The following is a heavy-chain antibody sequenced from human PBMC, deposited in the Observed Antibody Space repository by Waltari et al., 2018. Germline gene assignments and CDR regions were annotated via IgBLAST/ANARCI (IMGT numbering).Heavy chain of an antibody. J-gene: IGHJ3*02. D-gene: IGHD3-10*01. Sequence: EVQLVESGGGLVQPGGSLRLSCAASGFTFSSYWMSWVRQAPGKGLEWVANIKQDGSEKYEVDSVKGRFTISRDNAKNSLYMQMNSLRAEDTAVYYCARDRGLLWFGEWDDAFDIWGQGTMVTVSS. CDR2: IKQDGSEK. CDR1: GFTFSSYW. CDR3: ARDRGLLWFGEWDDAFDI. V-gene: IGHV3-7*04.